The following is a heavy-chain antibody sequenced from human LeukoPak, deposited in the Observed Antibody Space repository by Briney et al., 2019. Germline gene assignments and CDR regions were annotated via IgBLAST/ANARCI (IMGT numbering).Heavy chain of an antibody. V-gene: IGHV3-30*04. CDR3: ARGSITGSRGVIDAFDI. Sequence: PGGSLRLSCAASGFTFSSYAMHWVRQAPGKGLEWVALISYDGSNKYYADSVKGRFTISRDNSKNTLHLQMNSLRAEDTAVYYCARGSITGSRGVIDAFDIWGQGTMVTVSS. CDR1: GFTFSSYA. D-gene: IGHD1-20*01. J-gene: IGHJ3*02. CDR2: ISYDGSNK.